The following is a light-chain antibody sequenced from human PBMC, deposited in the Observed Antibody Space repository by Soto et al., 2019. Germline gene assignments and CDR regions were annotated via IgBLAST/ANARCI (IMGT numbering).Light chain of an antibody. CDR3: QQAISFPLT. Sequence: DIQMTQYPSSVSASIGDRVTITCRASQGISNFLGWYQQKPGKAPALLISGTSSLQSGVPSRFSGSGSETDFTLTISSLQPEDFATYYCQQAISFPLTFGQGTRLEIK. J-gene: IGKJ5*01. V-gene: IGKV1D-12*01. CDR1: QGISNF. CDR2: GTS.